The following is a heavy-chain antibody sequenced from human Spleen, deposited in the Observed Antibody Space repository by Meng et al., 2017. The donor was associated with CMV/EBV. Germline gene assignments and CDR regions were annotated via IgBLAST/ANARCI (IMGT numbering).Heavy chain of an antibody. D-gene: IGHD2-21*02. V-gene: IGHV4-39*06. CDR2: IYYSGST. J-gene: IGHJ4*02. CDR3: ASLQTEVTFDY. CDR1: GGSISSSSYY. Sequence: RLHLPETGPGLVKPSETLSLTCTAPGGSISSSSYYWGWIRQPPGKGLEWIGSIYYSGSTYYNPSLKSRVTISVDTSKNQFSLKLSSVTAADTAVYYCASLQTEVTFDYWGQGTLVTVSS.